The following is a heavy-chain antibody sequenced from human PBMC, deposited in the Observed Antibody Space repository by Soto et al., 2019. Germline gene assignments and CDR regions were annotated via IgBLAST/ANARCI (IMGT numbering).Heavy chain of an antibody. V-gene: IGHV2-70*01. CDR2: IDWDDDK. J-gene: IGHJ6*02. CDR3: ARALRGGPNSDFYYAMDV. D-gene: IGHD3-16*01. Sequence: GSGPTLVNPTQTLTLTCTFSGFSLSTSGMCVSWIRQPPGKALEWLAVIDWDDDKYYSTSLKTRLTISKDTSRNQVVLTMTNMDPVDTATYYCARALRGGPNSDFYYAMDVWGQGTTVTVSS. CDR1: GFSLSTSGMC.